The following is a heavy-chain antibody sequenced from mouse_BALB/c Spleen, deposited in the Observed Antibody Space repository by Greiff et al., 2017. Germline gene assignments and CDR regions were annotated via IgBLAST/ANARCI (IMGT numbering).Heavy chain of an antibody. V-gene: IGHV3-1*02. J-gene: IGHJ3*01. CDR2: IHYSGST. CDR1: GYSITSGYS. Sequence: VQLKESGPDLVKPSQSLSLTCTVTGYSITSGYSWHWIRQFPGNKLEWMGYIHYSGSTNYNPSLKSRISITRDTTKNQFFLQLNAVTTEDTATYDSAPVYCDYGWIAYWGQGTLVTVSA. CDR3: APVYCDYGWIAY. D-gene: IGHD2-4*01.